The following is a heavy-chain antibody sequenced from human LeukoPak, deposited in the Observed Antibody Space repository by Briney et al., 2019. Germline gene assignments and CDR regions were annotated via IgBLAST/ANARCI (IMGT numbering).Heavy chain of an antibody. Sequence: SETLSLTCTVSGGSISSSSYYWGWIRQPPGKGLEWIGSIYYSGSTYYNPSLKSRVTISVDTSKNQFSLKLSSVTAADTAVYYCARVEKVAGTLYYWGQGTLVTVSS. D-gene: IGHD6-19*01. CDR1: GGSISSSSYY. CDR3: ARVEKVAGTLYY. CDR2: IYYSGST. V-gene: IGHV4-39*07. J-gene: IGHJ4*02.